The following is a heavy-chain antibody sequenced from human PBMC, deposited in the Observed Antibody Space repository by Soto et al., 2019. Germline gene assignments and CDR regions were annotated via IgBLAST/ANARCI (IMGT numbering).Heavy chain of an antibody. Sequence: ASVKVSCKASGYTFTNYYIHWVRQAPGXGFEWMGVINPTGGRASYAPKFQGRVTLTRDTSTSTAYMELSSLRSDDTAVYFCSRLTTMVREINDDPFDFWGQGTLVTVSS. CDR3: SRLTTMVREINDDPFDF. CDR2: INPTGGRA. V-gene: IGHV1-46*03. CDR1: GYTFTNYY. D-gene: IGHD3-10*01. J-gene: IGHJ4*03.